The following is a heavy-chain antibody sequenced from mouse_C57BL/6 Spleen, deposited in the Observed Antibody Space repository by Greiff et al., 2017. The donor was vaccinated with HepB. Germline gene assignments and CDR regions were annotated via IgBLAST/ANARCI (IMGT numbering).Heavy chain of an antibody. Sequence: EVMLVESGGGLVKPGGSLKLSCAASGFTFSSYAMSWVRQTPEKRLEWVATISDGGSYTYYPDNVKGRFTISRDNAKNNLYLQMSHRKSEDTARYYCASYDYDDSFAYWGQGTLVTVSA. J-gene: IGHJ3*01. D-gene: IGHD2-4*01. CDR1: GFTFSSYA. CDR3: ASYDYDDSFAY. CDR2: ISDGGSYT. V-gene: IGHV5-4*03.